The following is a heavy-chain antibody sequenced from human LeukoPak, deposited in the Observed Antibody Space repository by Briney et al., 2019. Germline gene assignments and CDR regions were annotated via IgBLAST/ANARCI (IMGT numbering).Heavy chain of an antibody. V-gene: IGHV1-2*02. CDR3: ARDTAPSGSWWFDT. Sequence: ASVKVSCKASGYTFNDYFIHWLRQAPGQGLEWMGWINPNGGETNYPQKFQGRVTMTRDTSISTADMELRWLTSDDTAMYYCARDTAPSGSWWFDTWGQGTPVTVSS. CDR2: INPNGGET. CDR1: GYTFNDYF. D-gene: IGHD6-13*01. J-gene: IGHJ5*02.